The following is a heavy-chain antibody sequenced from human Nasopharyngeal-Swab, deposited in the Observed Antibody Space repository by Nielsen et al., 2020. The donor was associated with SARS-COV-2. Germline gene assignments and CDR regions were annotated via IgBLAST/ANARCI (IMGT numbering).Heavy chain of an antibody. CDR1: GFSLSTSGMC. Sequence: SGPTLVKPTQTLTLTRTFSGFSLSTSGMCVSWIRQPPGKALEWLALIDWDDDKYYSTSLKTRLTISKDTSKNQVVLTMTNMDPVDTATYYCARDYASGYYYYGMDVWGQGTTVTVSS. D-gene: IGHD4-17*01. CDR3: ARDYASGYYYYGMDV. CDR2: IDWDDDK. V-gene: IGHV2-70*01. J-gene: IGHJ6*02.